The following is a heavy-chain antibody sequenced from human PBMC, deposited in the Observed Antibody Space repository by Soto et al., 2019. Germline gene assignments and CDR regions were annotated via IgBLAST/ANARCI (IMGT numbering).Heavy chain of an antibody. V-gene: IGHV1-3*01. J-gene: IGHJ3*02. Sequence: ASVKVSCKASGYTFTSYAMHWVRQAPGQRLEWMGWINAGNGNTKYPQKFQGRVTITRDTSASTAYMELSSLRSEDTAVYYCARGGSGITGTTYAFDIWGQGTMVTVSS. CDR3: ARGGSGITGTTYAFDI. CDR1: GYTFTSYA. CDR2: INAGNGNT. D-gene: IGHD1-20*01.